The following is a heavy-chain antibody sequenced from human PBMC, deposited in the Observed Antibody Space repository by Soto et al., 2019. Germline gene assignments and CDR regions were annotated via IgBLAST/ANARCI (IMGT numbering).Heavy chain of an antibody. CDR3: AREVNQDIVLVQAAGFDP. Sequence: SETLSLTCAVYGGSFSGYYWSWIRQPPGKGLEWIGEINHSGSTNYNPSLKSRVTISVDTSKNQFSLKLSSVTAADTAVYYCAREVNQDIVLVQAAGFDPWGQGTLVTVSS. D-gene: IGHD2-2*01. J-gene: IGHJ5*02. CDR1: GGSFSGYY. CDR2: INHSGST. V-gene: IGHV4-34*01.